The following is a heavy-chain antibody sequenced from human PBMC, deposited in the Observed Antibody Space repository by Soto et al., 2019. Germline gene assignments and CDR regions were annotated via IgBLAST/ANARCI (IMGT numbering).Heavy chain of an antibody. Sequence: QVQLVQSGAEVKKPGASVKVSCKASGYTFTSYDINWVRQATGQGLEWMGWMNANSGNTGYAQKFQGRVNMTRNTSISTAYSELSSQRSEDTAVYYCAGGCLSDAIFGVVAPNDYWGQGTLVTVSS. D-gene: IGHD3-3*01. CDR2: MNANSGNT. CDR3: AGGCLSDAIFGVVAPNDY. J-gene: IGHJ4*02. V-gene: IGHV1-8*01. CDR1: GYTFTSYD.